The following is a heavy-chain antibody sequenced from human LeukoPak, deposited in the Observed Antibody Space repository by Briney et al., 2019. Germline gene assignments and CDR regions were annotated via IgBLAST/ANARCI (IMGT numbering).Heavy chain of an antibody. CDR2: ININGGRT. D-gene: IGHD2-8*01. CDR3: VKDKWIDH. Sequence: GGSLRLSCAASGFTFSSYGMHWVRQAPGKGLEYVSSININGGRTYYADSVKGRFTISRDNSKNTLYLQMSSLRAEDTAVYYCVKDKWIDHWGQGTLVTVSS. CDR1: GFTFSSYG. J-gene: IGHJ4*02. V-gene: IGHV3-64D*09.